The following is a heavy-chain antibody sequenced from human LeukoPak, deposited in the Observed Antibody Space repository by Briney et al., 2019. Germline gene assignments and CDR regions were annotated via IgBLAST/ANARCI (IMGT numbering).Heavy chain of an antibody. CDR1: GGTFISYG. CDR2: ISVYNVNT. J-gene: IGHJ4*02. V-gene: IGHV1-18*01. CDR3: ARDRDGYNGGDY. Sequence: ASVKVSCMASGGTFISYGISWVRQAPGQGLEWMGWISVYNVNTNYAQKLQGRVTMTTDTSTSTAYMELRSLRSDDTAVYYCARDRDGYNGGDYWGQGTLVTVSS. D-gene: IGHD5-24*01.